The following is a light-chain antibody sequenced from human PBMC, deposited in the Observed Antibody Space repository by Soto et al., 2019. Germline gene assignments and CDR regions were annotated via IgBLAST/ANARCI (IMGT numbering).Light chain of an antibody. CDR2: GAS. J-gene: IGKJ5*01. CDR1: QSVSSN. V-gene: IGKV3-15*01. Sequence: EVVLTQSPATLSVSPGERATLACRGSQSVSSNLAWYQQKPGQAPRLLIYGASTRATGIPARFSGSGSGTDFTLTISSLQPEDFATYYCQQNYSPPPITFGQGTRLEIK. CDR3: QQNYSPPPIT.